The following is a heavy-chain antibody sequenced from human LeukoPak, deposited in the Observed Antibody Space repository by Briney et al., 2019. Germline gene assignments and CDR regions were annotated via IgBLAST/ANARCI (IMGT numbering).Heavy chain of an antibody. CDR1: GGSISSYY. J-gene: IGHJ4*02. CDR2: IYYSGST. D-gene: IGHD1-26*01. Sequence: SETLSLTCTVSGGSISSYYWSWIRQPPGKGLEWIGYIYYSGSTNYNPSLKSRVTISVDTSKNQFSLKLSSVTAADTAVYYCASDSGSYYGEFDYWGQGTLVTVSS. CDR3: ASDSGSYYGEFDY. V-gene: IGHV4-59*01.